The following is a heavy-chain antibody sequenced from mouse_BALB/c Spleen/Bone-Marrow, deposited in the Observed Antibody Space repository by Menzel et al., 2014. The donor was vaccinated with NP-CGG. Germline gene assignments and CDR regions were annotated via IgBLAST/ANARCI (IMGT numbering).Heavy chain of an antibody. J-gene: IGHJ2*01. D-gene: IGHD1-2*01. CDR2: INPESSTV. CDR3: TRLTYYGLSDY. V-gene: IGHV4-1*02. CDR1: GFDFSRYW. Sequence: DVMLVESGGGLVQPGGSLKLSCTASGFDFSRYWMSWVRQAPGKGLQWIGEINPESSTVNYMPSLKDKFIISRDNAKNALYLQVSKVRSEDTALYYCTRLTYYGLSDYWGQGTTLTVSS.